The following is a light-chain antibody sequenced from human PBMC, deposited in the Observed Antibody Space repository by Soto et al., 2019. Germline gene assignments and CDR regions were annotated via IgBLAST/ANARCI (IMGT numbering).Light chain of an antibody. V-gene: IGLV9-49*01. CDR1: SGYSNYK. Sequence: QPVLTQPPSASASLGASVTLTCTLSSGYSNYKVDWYQQRPGKGPRFVMRVGTGGIVGSKGDGIPDGFSVLGSGLNRYLTIKNIQEEDESDYHCGADHGSGSNFVVFGGGTKLTVL. CDR3: GADHGSGSNFVV. CDR2: VGTGGIVG. J-gene: IGLJ2*01.